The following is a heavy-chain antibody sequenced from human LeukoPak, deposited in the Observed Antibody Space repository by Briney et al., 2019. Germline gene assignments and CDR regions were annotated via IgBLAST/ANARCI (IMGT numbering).Heavy chain of an antibody. CDR1: GGSFSGYY. CDR2: INHSGST. V-gene: IGHV4-34*01. D-gene: IGHD3-10*01. Sequence: PSETLSLTCAVYGGSFSGYYWSWIRQPPGKGLEWIGEINHSGSTNYNPSPKSRVTISVDTSKNQFSLKLSSVTAADTAVYYCARGMVRGNPNWFDPWGQGTLVTVSS. J-gene: IGHJ5*02. CDR3: ARGMVRGNPNWFDP.